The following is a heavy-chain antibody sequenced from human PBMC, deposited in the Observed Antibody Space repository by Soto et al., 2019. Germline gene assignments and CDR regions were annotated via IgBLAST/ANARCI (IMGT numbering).Heavy chain of an antibody. D-gene: IGHD3-9*01. V-gene: IGHV4-61*01. CDR3: ARILLLSDYDLLTGYYNFAS. CDR1: GDSVSSGRDY. CDR2: ISYTGST. Sequence: QVQLQESGPGLVKPSETLSLTCTVSGDSVSSGRDYWSWIRQPPGKGLEWIAYISYTGSTNYNPSPKSEVTISVDTSKNQFSLRLTSGTAAATAVYYWARILLLSDYDLLTGYYNFASWGQGTLVTVSS. J-gene: IGHJ4*02.